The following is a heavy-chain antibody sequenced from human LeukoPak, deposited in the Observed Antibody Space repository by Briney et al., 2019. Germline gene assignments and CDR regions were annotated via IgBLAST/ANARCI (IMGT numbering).Heavy chain of an antibody. CDR3: AREWAAAGSDY. D-gene: IGHD6-13*01. CDR2: ISAYNGNT. Sequence: ASVKVSCKASGYTFTSYGISWVRQAPGQGLERMGWISAYNGNTNYAQKLQGRVTMTTDTSTSPAYMELRSLRSDDTAVYYCAREWAAAGSDYWGQGSLVTVSS. V-gene: IGHV1-18*01. CDR1: GYTFTSYG. J-gene: IGHJ4*02.